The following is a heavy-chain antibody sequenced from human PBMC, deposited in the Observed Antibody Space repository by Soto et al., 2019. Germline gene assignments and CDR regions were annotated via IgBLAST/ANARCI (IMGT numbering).Heavy chain of an antibody. J-gene: IGHJ4*02. Sequence: TLSLTCTVSGGSISSGDYYWSWIRQPPGKGLEWIGYIYYSGSTYYNPSLKSRVTISVDTSKNQFSLKLSSVTAADTAVYYCARGGYCSGGLCPFDYWGQGTLVTVSS. V-gene: IGHV4-30-4*01. CDR2: IYYSGST. D-gene: IGHD2-8*02. CDR3: ARGGYCSGGLCPFDY. CDR1: GGSISSGDYY.